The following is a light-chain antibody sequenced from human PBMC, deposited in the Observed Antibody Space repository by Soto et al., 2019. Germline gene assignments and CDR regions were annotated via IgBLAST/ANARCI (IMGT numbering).Light chain of an antibody. V-gene: IGKV3-20*01. Sequence: EIVLTQSPATLSLSPGERATLSCRASQSVSYYLAWYQQKPGQAPRLLIYDASSRATGIPDRFSGGGSGTDFTLTISRLEPEDFAVYYCQQFTSYPLTFGGGTKVDIK. CDR3: QQFTSYPLT. CDR1: QSVSYY. CDR2: DAS. J-gene: IGKJ4*01.